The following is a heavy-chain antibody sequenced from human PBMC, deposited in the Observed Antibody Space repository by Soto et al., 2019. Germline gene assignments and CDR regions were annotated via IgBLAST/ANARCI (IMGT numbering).Heavy chain of an antibody. CDR2: ISGSGDST. V-gene: IGHV3-23*01. CDR3: AKRAAAATRALWFDP. J-gene: IGHJ5*02. D-gene: IGHD6-13*01. Sequence: KGLEWVSAISGSGDSTYYADSVKGRFAISRDNSKNTLDLQMNSLRAEDTAVYYCAKRAAAATRALWFDPWGQPTSVTVYS.